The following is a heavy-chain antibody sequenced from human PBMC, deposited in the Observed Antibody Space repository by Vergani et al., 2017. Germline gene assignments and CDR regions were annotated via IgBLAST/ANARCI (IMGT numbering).Heavy chain of an antibody. J-gene: IGHJ3*02. CDR3: AKPVGTSAIMDGYTM. CDR1: GGSISSNFYY. V-gene: IGHV4-39*01. D-gene: IGHD5/OR15-5a*01. Sequence: QLHLQESGPGLVKPSETLSLTCTVSGGSISSNFYYWGWIRQSPGKGLEWIGSISSSGSSYSNPSLQSRVTMSVDTSTNQVSLRLSSVTAADTALYYGAKPVGTSAIMDGYTMWGQGTMVTVSS. CDR2: ISSSGSS.